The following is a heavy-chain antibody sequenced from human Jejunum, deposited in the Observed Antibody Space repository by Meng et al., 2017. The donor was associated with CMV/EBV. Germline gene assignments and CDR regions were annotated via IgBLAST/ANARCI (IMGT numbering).Heavy chain of an antibody. CDR3: ASPLGILGIVDF. D-gene: IGHD7-27*01. CDR2: IYSSGST. V-gene: IGHV4-39*01. CDR1: RGSIGSIRWC. Sequence: RLRCGSGRALAKPAVTSPSTGLALRGSIGSIRWCGCWIRQPPGQALEWLGSIYSSGSTYHNPSLQSRVTISVDTAKNQFYLKLSSVTAADTAVYYCASPLGILGIVDFWGRGTLVTVSS. J-gene: IGHJ2*01.